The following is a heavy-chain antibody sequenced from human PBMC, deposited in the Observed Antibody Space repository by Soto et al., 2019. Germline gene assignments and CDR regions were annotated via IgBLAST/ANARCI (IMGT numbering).Heavy chain of an antibody. Sequence: ASVNVSCKASGYTFTSYAISWVRQAPGQGLEWMGWISAYNGNTNYAQKLQGRVTMTTDTSTSTAYMELRSLRSDDTAVYYCARADILTGYYLYYYYYGMDVWGQGTTVTVSS. V-gene: IGHV1-18*01. D-gene: IGHD3-9*01. CDR3: ARADILTGYYLYYYYYGMDV. J-gene: IGHJ6*02. CDR2: ISAYNGNT. CDR1: GYTFTSYA.